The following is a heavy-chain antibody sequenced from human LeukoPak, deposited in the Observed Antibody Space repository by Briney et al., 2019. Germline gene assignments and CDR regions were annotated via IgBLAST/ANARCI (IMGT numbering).Heavy chain of an antibody. J-gene: IGHJ3*02. V-gene: IGHV3-23*01. Sequence: GGSLRLSCAASGFTFSSYAMSWVRQAPGKGLEWVSGISDSSDITYYADSVKGRFTISRDNSKNTLYVQMNSLRVEDTAVYYCAKDRRGGSYYAATLDIWGQGTMVTVSS. CDR2: ISDSSDIT. CDR3: AKDRRGGSYYAATLDI. D-gene: IGHD1-26*01. CDR1: GFTFSSYA.